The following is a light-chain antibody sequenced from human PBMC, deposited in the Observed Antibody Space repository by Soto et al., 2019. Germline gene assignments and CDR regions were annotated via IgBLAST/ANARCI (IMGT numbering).Light chain of an antibody. CDR3: QQYNNWPRT. V-gene: IGKV3-15*01. Sequence: EIVMTQSPATLSVSPGERATLSFRASQSVSSNLAWYQQKPGQAPRLLIYGASTRATGIPARFSGSGSGTEFTLTISSLQSEDFAVYYCQQYNNWPRTFGQGTKLEIK. CDR2: GAS. J-gene: IGKJ2*02. CDR1: QSVSSN.